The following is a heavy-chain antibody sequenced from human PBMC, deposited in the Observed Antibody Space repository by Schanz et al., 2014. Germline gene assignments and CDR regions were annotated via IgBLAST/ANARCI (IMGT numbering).Heavy chain of an antibody. CDR2: IRSKTHGGTT. Sequence: EVQLVESGGGLVQPGRSLRLSCTGSGFTFGDYAMSWVRQAPGKGLEWVGFIRSKTHGGTTEYAASVKGRFSISRDESKNSLYLQMNSLKTEDTAVYYCARSPRMDVWGQGTMVTVSS. V-gene: IGHV3-49*04. CDR1: GFTFGDYA. J-gene: IGHJ6*02. CDR3: ARSPRMDV.